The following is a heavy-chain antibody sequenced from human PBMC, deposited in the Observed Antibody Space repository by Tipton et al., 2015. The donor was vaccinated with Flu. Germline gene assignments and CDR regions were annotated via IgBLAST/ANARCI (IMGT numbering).Heavy chain of an antibody. J-gene: IGHJ4*02. V-gene: IGHV4-34*01. D-gene: IGHD1-20*01. CDR2: INHGGSA. CDR3: ARKGTKSRHTWNYIDS. CDR1: GGSFSGYD. Sequence: LRLSCAVYGGSFSGYDRSWIRQPPGKGLEWIGEINHGGSANYNPSLKSRVTILVDTSKNQFSLKVSSVPAADTAVYYCARKGTKSRHTWNYIDSWGQGTLVTVSS.